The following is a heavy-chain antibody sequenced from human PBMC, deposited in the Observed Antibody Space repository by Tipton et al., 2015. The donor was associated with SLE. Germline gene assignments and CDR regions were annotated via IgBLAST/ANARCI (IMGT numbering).Heavy chain of an antibody. V-gene: IGHV4-59*12. CDR2: IYYSGST. CDR1: GGSITCYY. D-gene: IGHD1-26*01. CDR3: ARSLLGDTRGYYMDV. Sequence: TLSLTCTVSGGSITCYYWSWIRQPPGKGLEWIGYIYYSGSTNYNPSLKSRVTISIDTSKRQFSLKLNSMTAADTAVYYCARSLLGDTRGYYMDVWGKGTTVTVSS. J-gene: IGHJ6*03.